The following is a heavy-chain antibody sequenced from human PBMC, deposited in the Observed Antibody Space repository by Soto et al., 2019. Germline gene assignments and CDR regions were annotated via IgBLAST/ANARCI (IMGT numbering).Heavy chain of an antibody. CDR3: ARLLLWFGDGNYYGMDV. CDR1: GYSFTSYW. Sequence: GESLKISCKGSGYSFTSYWIGWVRQMPGKGLEWMGIIYPGDSDTRYSPSFQGQVTISADKSISTAYLQWSSLKASDTAMYYCARLLLWFGDGNYYGMDVWGQGTTVTVSS. CDR2: IYPGDSDT. V-gene: IGHV5-51*01. D-gene: IGHD3-10*01. J-gene: IGHJ6*02.